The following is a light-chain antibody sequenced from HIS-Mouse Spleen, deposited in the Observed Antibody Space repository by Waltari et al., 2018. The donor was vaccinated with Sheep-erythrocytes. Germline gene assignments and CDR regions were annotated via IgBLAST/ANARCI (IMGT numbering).Light chain of an antibody. Sequence: QSALTQPPSASGSPGQSVTISCTGTSSAVGGSNYVSWYQPHPGKAPKLMIYEVSKRPSGVPDRFSGSKSGNTASLTVSGLQAEDEADYYCSSYAGSNNWVFGGGTKLTVL. CDR2: EVS. J-gene: IGLJ3*02. V-gene: IGLV2-8*01. CDR1: SSAVGGSNY. CDR3: SSYAGSNNWV.